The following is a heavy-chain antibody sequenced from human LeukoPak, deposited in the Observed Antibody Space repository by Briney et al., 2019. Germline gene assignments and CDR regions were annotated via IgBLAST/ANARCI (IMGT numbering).Heavy chain of an antibody. D-gene: IGHD2-2*01. CDR3: AKDPGVVPAHYFDY. J-gene: IGHJ4*02. Sequence: GGSLRLSCAASGFTFSSFWMSWVRQAPGKGLEWVSGTGSTGVSTFYADSVKGRFTVSRDNSKNTLSLQMNSLRAEDTAVYYCAKDPGVVPAHYFDYWGQGTLVTVSS. CDR1: GFTFSSFW. V-gene: IGHV3-23*01. CDR2: TGSTGVST.